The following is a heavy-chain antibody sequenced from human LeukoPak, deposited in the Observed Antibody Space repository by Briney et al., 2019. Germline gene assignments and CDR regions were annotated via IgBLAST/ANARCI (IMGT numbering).Heavy chain of an antibody. CDR1: GGSISGGGYY. CDR2: IYTSGST. D-gene: IGHD6-13*01. J-gene: IGHJ5*02. CDR3: ASRGGYSSWTPFDP. V-gene: IGHV4-61*02. Sequence: PSQTLSLTCTVSGGSISGGGYYWTWIRQPAGKGLEWIGRIYTSGSTNYNPSLKSRVSISVDTSKNQFSLKLSSVTAADTAVYYCASRGGYSSWTPFDPWGQGTLVTVSS.